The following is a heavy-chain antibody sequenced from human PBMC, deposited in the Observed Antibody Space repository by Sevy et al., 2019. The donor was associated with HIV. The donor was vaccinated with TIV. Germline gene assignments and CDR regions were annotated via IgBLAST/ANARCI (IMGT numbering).Heavy chain of an antibody. D-gene: IGHD3-10*01. CDR3: ARGVAKYYYGSGGAYDAFDI. J-gene: IGHJ3*02. V-gene: IGHV6-1*01. CDR1: GDSVSSNSAA. CDR2: TYYRSKWYN. Sequence: SQTLSLTCAISGDSVSSNSAAWNWIRQSPSRGLEWLGRTYYRSKWYNDYAVSVKSRITINPDTPKNQFYLQLNSVTPEDTAVYYCARGVAKYYYGSGGAYDAFDIWGQGTMVTVSS.